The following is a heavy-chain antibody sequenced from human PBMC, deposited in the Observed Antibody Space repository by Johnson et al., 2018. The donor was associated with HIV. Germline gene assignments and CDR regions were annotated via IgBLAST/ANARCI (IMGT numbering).Heavy chain of an antibody. J-gene: IGHJ3*02. V-gene: IGHV3-30*19. Sequence: QVQLVESGGGVVQPGGSLRLSCAASGFTFSTYDMHWVRQAPGKGLEWVAIISYDGSNKYYADSVTGRFTISRDNSKNTVYLQMNSLRAEDTAVYYCARAEPWDRRHYAFDIWGQWTMVTVSS. CDR1: GFTFSTYD. D-gene: IGHD1-1*01. CDR3: ARAEPWDRRHYAFDI. CDR2: ISYDGSNK.